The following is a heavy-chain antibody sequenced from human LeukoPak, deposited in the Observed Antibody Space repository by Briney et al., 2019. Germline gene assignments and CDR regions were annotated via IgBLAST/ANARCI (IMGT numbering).Heavy chain of an antibody. J-gene: IGHJ6*02. Sequence: PGRSLRFSCAASGFTFSSYAMHWVRQAPGNGLEWVAVISYDGSNKYYADSVKGRFTISRDNSKNTLYLQMNSLRAEDTAVYYCAREIGQLYYYGMDVWGQGTTVTVSS. CDR1: GFTFSSYA. CDR2: ISYDGSNK. D-gene: IGHD6-13*01. V-gene: IGHV3-30-3*01. CDR3: AREIGQLYYYGMDV.